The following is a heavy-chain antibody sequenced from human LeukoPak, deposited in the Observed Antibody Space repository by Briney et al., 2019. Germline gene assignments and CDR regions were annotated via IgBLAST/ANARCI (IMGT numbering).Heavy chain of an antibody. V-gene: IGHV3-53*01. Sequence: GGSLRLSCTVSGFTVSSNSVSWVRQAAGKGLEWVAFIYSDNTHYSDSVKGRFTISRDNSKNPLYLQMNSLRAEDTAVYYCARRAGAYSHPYDYWGQGTLVTVSS. D-gene: IGHD4/OR15-4a*01. CDR3: ARRAGAYSHPYDY. CDR1: GFTVSSNS. J-gene: IGHJ4*02. CDR2: IYSDNT.